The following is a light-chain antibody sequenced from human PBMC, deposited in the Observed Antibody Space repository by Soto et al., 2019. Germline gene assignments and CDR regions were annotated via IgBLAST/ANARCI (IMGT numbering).Light chain of an antibody. Sequence: QSVLTQPRSVSGSPGQSVTISCTGTSSDVGGYNYVSWYQQHPGKAPKLMIYDVSKRPSGVPDRFSGSKSGNTASLTISGLQAEDEAVYYCCPYTGSYTSVFGGGTKLTVL. J-gene: IGLJ3*02. CDR2: DVS. CDR1: SSDVGGYNY. CDR3: CPYTGSYTSV. V-gene: IGLV2-11*01.